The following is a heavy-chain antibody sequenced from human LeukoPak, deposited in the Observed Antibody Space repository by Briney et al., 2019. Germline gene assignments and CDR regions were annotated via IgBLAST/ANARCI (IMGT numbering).Heavy chain of an antibody. CDR1: GFTFSNAW. CDR2: IKTKTDGGTT. J-gene: IGHJ4*02. D-gene: IGHD3-16*01. CDR3: STARRGEPDY. V-gene: IGHV3-15*01. Sequence: GGSLRLSCAASGFTFSNAWMTWVRQAPGKGLEWVGRIKTKTDGGTTDYAAPVKGRFTISRDDSKNTLYLQMNSLKSEDTAVYYCSTARRGEPDYWGQGTLVTVSS.